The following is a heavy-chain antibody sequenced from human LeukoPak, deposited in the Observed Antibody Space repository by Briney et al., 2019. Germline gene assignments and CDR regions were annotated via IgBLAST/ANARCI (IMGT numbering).Heavy chain of an antibody. CDR3: ARALEVYGMDV. CDR2: IYGGGST. CDR1: GFTVSSNY. D-gene: IGHD3-3*01. J-gene: IGHJ6*02. Sequence: GGSLRLSCAASGFTVSSNYMSWVRQAPGKGLEWVSVIYGGGSTFYADSVKGRFTISRDNSKNTLDLRMNSLRAEDTAVYYCARALEVYGMDVWGQGTTVTVSS. V-gene: IGHV3-66*01.